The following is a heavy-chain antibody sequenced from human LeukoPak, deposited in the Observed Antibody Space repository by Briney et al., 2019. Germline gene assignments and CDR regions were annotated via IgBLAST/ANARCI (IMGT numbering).Heavy chain of an antibody. CDR1: GGSISSYY. Sequence: SETLSLTCTVSGGSISSYYWSWIRQPPGKGLEWIGYIYYSGSTNYNPSLKSRVTISVDTSKNQFSLKLSSVTAADTAVYYCARDRLTYVVVDRYYFDYWGQGALVTVSS. J-gene: IGHJ4*02. CDR3: ARDRLTYVVVDRYYFDY. D-gene: IGHD2-15*01. V-gene: IGHV4-59*12. CDR2: IYYSGST.